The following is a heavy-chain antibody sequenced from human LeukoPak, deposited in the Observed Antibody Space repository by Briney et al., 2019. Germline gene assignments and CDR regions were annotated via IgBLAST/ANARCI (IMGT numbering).Heavy chain of an antibody. CDR2: ISGSGGST. J-gene: IGHJ3*02. CDR1: GFTFSSYA. Sequence: GGSLRLSCAASGFTFSSYAMSWVRQAPGKGPEWVSAISGSGGSTYYADSVKGRFTISRDNSKNTLYLQMNSLRAEDTAVYSCAKMPYYYGSGSVVAFDIWGQGTMVTVSS. D-gene: IGHD3-10*01. V-gene: IGHV3-23*01. CDR3: AKMPYYYGSGSVVAFDI.